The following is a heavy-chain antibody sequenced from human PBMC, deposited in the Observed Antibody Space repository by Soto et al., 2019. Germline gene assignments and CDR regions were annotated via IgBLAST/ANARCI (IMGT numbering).Heavy chain of an antibody. J-gene: IGHJ6*02. CDR1: GFTFRSYG. D-gene: IGHD3-9*01. CDR3: AKDFEVTYYYGMDV. V-gene: IGHV3-30*18. Sequence: GSLRLACAASGFTFRSYGMHWVRQAPGKGLEWVAVISYDGSNKYYADSVKGRFTISRDNSKNTLYLQMNSLRAEDTAVYYCAKDFEVTYYYGMDVWGQGTTVTVSS. CDR2: ISYDGSNK.